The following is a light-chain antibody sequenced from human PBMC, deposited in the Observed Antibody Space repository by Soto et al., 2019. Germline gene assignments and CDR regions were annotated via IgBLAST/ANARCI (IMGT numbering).Light chain of an antibody. CDR2: DAS. V-gene: IGKV1-5*01. Sequence: DIQVTQSPSTLSASIGDRVTITCRASQSISSWLAWYQQKPGKAPKLLIYDASKLESGVPSRFSGSGSGTEFSLAISSLQPDDFATYFCQQYDRYYLTFGQGTKVDIK. CDR3: QQYDRYYLT. CDR1: QSISSW. J-gene: IGKJ1*01.